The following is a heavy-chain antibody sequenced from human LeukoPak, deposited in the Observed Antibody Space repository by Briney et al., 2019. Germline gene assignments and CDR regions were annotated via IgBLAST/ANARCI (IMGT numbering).Heavy chain of an antibody. CDR3: ARDGSYPDAFDI. Sequence: GGSLRLSCAASGFTFSSYAMSWVRQAPGKGLEWVSVIYSGGSTYYADSVKGRFTISRDNSKNTLYLQMNSLRAEDTAVYYCARDGSYPDAFDIWGQGTMVTVSS. CDR2: IYSGGST. CDR1: GFTFSSYA. D-gene: IGHD5-12*01. J-gene: IGHJ3*02. V-gene: IGHV3-66*01.